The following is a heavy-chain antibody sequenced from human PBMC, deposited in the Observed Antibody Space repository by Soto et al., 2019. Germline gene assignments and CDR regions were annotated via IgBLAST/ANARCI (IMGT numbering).Heavy chain of an antibody. J-gene: IGHJ6*02. CDR2: IYSSGDST. CDR3: AKGINGMDV. CDR1: GFTFSTYA. Sequence: EVQLLESGGGLVQPGGSLRLSCAASGFTFSTYAMSWVRQAPGKGLEWVAAIYSSGDSTYYADSVKGRFTISRDNSKNTMYLQMHSLRAEDTALFYCAKGINGMDVWGQGTMVTVSS. V-gene: IGHV3-23*05.